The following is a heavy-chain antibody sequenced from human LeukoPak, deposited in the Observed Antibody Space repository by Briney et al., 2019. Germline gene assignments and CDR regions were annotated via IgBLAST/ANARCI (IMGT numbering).Heavy chain of an antibody. J-gene: IGHJ4*02. Sequence: SQTLSLTCTVSGGSISSGDYYWSLIRQPPGKGLEWIGYIYYSGSTYYNPPLKSRVTISVDTSKNQFSLKLSSVTAADTAVYYCARYKYYDFWSGYYQEYYFDYWGQGTLVTVSS. CDR1: GGSISSGDYY. V-gene: IGHV4-30-4*01. CDR3: ARYKYYDFWSGYYQEYYFDY. CDR2: IYYSGST. D-gene: IGHD3-3*01.